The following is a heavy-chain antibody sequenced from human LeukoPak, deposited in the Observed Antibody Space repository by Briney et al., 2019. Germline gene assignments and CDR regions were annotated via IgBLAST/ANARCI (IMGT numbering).Heavy chain of an antibody. J-gene: IGHJ4*02. CDR2: INPSGGST. D-gene: IGHD6-19*01. Sequence: AASVTVSCKASGYTFTSYYMHWVRQAPGQGLEWVGLINPSGGSTRYAQKFQGRVTMTRDTSTSTVSMELSSLRSEDTAVYYCARANGYSSGWSGGVYFDYWGQGALVTVSS. CDR1: GYTFTSYY. CDR3: ARANGYSSGWSGGVYFDY. V-gene: IGHV1-46*03.